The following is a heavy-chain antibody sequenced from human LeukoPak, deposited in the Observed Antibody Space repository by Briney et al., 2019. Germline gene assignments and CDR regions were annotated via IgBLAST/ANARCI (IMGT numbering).Heavy chain of an antibody. CDR2: IYSGGST. Sequence: GGSLRLSCAASGFTFSSYAMSWVRQAPGKGLQWVSVIYSGGSTYYADSVKGRFTISRDNSKNTLYLQMNSLRAEDTAVYYCARSDVSSLLDWGQGTLVTVSS. CDR3: ARSDVSSLLD. J-gene: IGHJ4*02. V-gene: IGHV3-66*02. D-gene: IGHD3-16*02. CDR1: GFTFSSYA.